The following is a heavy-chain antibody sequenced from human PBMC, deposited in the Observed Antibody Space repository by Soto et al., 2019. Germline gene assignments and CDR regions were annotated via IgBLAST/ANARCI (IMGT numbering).Heavy chain of an antibody. CDR2: IIPKFGAS. D-gene: IGHD6-13*01. Sequence: SVKVSCKASGGIFSNYAITWVRQAPGQGPEWMGGIIPKFGASNYAQKFQGRVTITADESTTTAYMELSSLRSEDSAVYYCARGSFSSGSHTYYYHGMDVWGQGTTVTVSS. CDR1: GGIFSNYA. V-gene: IGHV1-69*13. CDR3: ARGSFSSGSHTYYYHGMDV. J-gene: IGHJ6*02.